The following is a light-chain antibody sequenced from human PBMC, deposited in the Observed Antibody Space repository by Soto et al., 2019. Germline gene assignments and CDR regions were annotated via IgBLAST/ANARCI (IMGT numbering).Light chain of an antibody. CDR2: EVS. V-gene: IGLV2-14*01. J-gene: IGLJ2*01. CDR1: SSDVGGYNY. CDR3: SSYTVSSTVV. Sequence: QSALTQPASVSGSPGQSITISCAGTSSDVGGYNYVSWYRQYPGTAPRLLIYEVSNRPSGVSNRFSGSKSGNTASLTISGLQADDEADYYCSSYTVSSTVVFGGGTKLTVL.